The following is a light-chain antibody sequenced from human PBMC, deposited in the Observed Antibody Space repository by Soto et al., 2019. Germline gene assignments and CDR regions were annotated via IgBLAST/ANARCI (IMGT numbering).Light chain of an antibody. J-gene: IGKJ4*01. Sequence: IVMTQSPATLSVSPGERATLSCRASQSISNNLAWYQQKVGQAPRLLIYGATTRDTGIPARFIGSGSGTEFTLTISSLQTEDFAVYYCQQYDKWPPLTFGGGTKVDIK. V-gene: IGKV3-15*01. CDR3: QQYDKWPPLT. CDR1: QSISNN. CDR2: GAT.